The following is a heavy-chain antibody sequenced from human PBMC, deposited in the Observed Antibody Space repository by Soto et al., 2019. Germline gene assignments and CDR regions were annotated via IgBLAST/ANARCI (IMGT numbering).Heavy chain of an antibody. D-gene: IGHD3-22*01. V-gene: IGHV1-69*01. CDR2: IIPIFGTA. J-gene: IGHJ4*02. CDR1: GGTFSSYA. CDR3: ARHTPADYYDSSGYSYYFDY. Sequence: QVQLVQSGAEVKKPGSSVKVSCKASGGTFSSYAISWVRQAPGQGLEWMGGIIPIFGTANYAQKFQGRVTITADESTSTAYKELSSLRSEDTAVYYCARHTPADYYDSSGYSYYFDYWGQGTLVTVSS.